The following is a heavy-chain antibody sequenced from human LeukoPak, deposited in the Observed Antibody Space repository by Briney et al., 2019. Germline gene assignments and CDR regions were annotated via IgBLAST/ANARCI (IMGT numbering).Heavy chain of an antibody. D-gene: IGHD3-10*01. CDR1: EFSFSNYW. CDR2: INPDGSST. J-gene: IGHJ4*02. Sequence: GGSLRLSCAASEFSFSNYWMHWVRQAPGKGLVWVSRINPDGSSTTYADSVKGRFTVSRDNAKNTLYLQMNSLRAEDTAVYYCARVPRNYYGSGSALDYWGQGTRVTVSA. CDR3: ARVPRNYYGSGSALDY. V-gene: IGHV3-74*03.